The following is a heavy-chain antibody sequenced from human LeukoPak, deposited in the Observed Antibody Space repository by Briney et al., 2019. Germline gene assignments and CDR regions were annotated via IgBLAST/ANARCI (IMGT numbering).Heavy chain of an antibody. CDR3: AKPTYDSSGYYYLYYFDY. J-gene: IGHJ4*02. Sequence: PGGSLRLSCAASEFTVSSNYMSWVRQAPGKGLEWVSVIYSGGNTYYADSVKGRLTISRDNSKNTLYLQMNSLRAEDTAVYYCAKPTYDSSGYYYLYYFDYWGQGILVTVSS. V-gene: IGHV3-53*01. CDR2: IYSGGNT. CDR1: EFTVSSNY. D-gene: IGHD3-22*01.